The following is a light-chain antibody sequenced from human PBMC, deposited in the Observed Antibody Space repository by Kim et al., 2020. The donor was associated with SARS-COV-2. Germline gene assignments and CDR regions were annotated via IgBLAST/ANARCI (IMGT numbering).Light chain of an antibody. CDR1: QGISSY. CDR3: QQLNSYPLT. V-gene: IGKV1-9*01. CDR2: AAS. J-gene: IGKJ4*01. Sequence: SASVGDRVTITCRASQGISSYLAWYQQQPGKAPKLLIYAASTLQSGVPSRFSGSGSGTEFTLTISSLQPEDFATYYCQQLNSYPLTFGGGTKLEIK.